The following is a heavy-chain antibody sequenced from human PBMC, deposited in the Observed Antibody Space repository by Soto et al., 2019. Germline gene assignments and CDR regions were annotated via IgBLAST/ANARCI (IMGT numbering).Heavy chain of an antibody. CDR1: GFTFSDYA. V-gene: IGHV3-23*01. CDR3: AKDPPEGLGYRSGY. J-gene: IGHJ4*02. D-gene: IGHD3-3*01. Sequence: EVQLLESGGDLVQPGGSLRLSCTASGFTFSDYAMNWVRQAPGKGLEWVSTISSSGDSTYYADSVKGRFTISRDNSKNTLSLQMNSLRAEDTAVYYCAKDPPEGLGYRSGYWGQGTLVTVSS. CDR2: ISSSGDST.